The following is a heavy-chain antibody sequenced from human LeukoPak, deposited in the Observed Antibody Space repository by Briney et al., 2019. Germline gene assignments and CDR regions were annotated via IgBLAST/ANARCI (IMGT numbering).Heavy chain of an antibody. D-gene: IGHD3-22*01. V-gene: IGHV3-7*01. J-gene: IGHJ4*02. CDR2: INQDGSEK. CDR1: GFTFSSYS. CDR3: ARDRGKWIYYDSSGYHFDTLGY. Sequence: PGGSLRLSCAASGFTFSSYSMSWVRQAPGKGLEWVANINQDGSEKYYVDSVKGRFTISRDNAKNSLYLQMNSLRAEDTAVYYCARDRGKWIYYDSSGYHFDTLGYWGPGTLVTVSS.